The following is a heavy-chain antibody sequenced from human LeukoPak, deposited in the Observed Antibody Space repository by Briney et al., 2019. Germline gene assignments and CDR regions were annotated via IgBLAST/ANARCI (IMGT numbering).Heavy chain of an antibody. CDR1: GIPFSDYY. CDR2: ISSSSSYT. J-gene: IGHJ4*02. D-gene: IGHD6-13*01. Sequence: PGGSLRLSCVVSGIPFSDYYMNWIRQAPGKGLEWISYISSSSSYTDYADSVKGRFTISRDNAKSALYLHLNSLSLEDTAVYYCAAGTAADFWGQGTLVTVSS. CDR3: AAGTAADF. V-gene: IGHV3-11*03.